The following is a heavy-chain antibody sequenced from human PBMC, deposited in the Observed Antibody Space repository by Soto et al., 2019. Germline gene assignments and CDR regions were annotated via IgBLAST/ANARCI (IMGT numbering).Heavy chain of an antibody. CDR3: ATAVGGSSTSCCTGYYKYGMDV. Sequence: GASVKVSCKVSGYTLTELSMHWVRQAPGKGLEWMGGFDPEDGDTIYAQKFQGRVTMTEDTSTDTAYMELSSLRSEDTAVYYCATAVGGSSTSCCTGYYKYGMDVWGQGTTVTVSS. CDR2: FDPEDGDT. V-gene: IGHV1-24*01. D-gene: IGHD2-2*01. CDR1: GYTLTELS. J-gene: IGHJ6*02.